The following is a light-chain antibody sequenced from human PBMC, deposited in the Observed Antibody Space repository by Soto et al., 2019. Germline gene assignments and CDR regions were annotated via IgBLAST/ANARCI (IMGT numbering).Light chain of an antibody. CDR1: QSVSSY. J-gene: IGKJ3*01. Sequence: EIVLTQSPATLSLSPGERATLSCRASQSVSSYLAWYQQKPGQAPRLLIYDASSMATGIPDRFSGSGSGTDFTLTLSRLEPEDFAVYYCQHYGSSPGLFTFGPGTKVDFK. CDR3: QHYGSSPGLFT. V-gene: IGKV3-20*01. CDR2: DAS.